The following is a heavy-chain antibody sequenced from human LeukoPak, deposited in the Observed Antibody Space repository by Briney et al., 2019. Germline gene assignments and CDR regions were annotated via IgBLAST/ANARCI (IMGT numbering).Heavy chain of an antibody. J-gene: IGHJ4*02. CDR3: ARVDCSGGSCYPNTPIDY. CDR1: GYTFTCYY. CDR2: INPNSGGT. D-gene: IGHD2-15*01. Sequence: ASVKVSCKASGYTFTCYYMHWVRQAPGQGLEWMGWINPNSGGTNYAQKFQGRVTMTRDTSISTAYMELSRLRSDDTAVYYCARVDCSGGSCYPNTPIDYWGQGTLVTVSS. V-gene: IGHV1-2*02.